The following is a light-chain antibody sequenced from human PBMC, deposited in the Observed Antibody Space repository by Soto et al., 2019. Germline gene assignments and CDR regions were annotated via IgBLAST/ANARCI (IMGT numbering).Light chain of an antibody. CDR2: FGS. CDR1: QSLLYNNTYNY. CDR3: MQALQSLT. J-gene: IGKJ5*01. Sequence: EIVMTQSPLTLPVTPGEPASISCRSSQSLLYNNTYNYLDWYVQKPGQSPQLLIYFGSNRAPGVPDRFSGSVSGTDFTLKINRVEAEDVGTYYCMQALQSLTFVQGTRLEIQ. V-gene: IGKV2-28*01.